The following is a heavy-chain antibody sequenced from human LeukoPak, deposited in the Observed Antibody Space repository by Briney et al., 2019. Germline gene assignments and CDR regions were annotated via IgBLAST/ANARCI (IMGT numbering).Heavy chain of an antibody. J-gene: IGHJ4*02. D-gene: IGHD4-17*01. CDR3: ARDNGDYWFDY. CDR1: GYTFTGYY. Sequence: ATVKVSCKASGYTFTGYYMHWVRQAPGQGLEWMGWINPNSGGTNYAQKFQGRVTMTRDTSISTAYMELTRLRSDDTAVYYCARDNGDYWFDYWGQGTLVTVSS. V-gene: IGHV1-2*02. CDR2: INPNSGGT.